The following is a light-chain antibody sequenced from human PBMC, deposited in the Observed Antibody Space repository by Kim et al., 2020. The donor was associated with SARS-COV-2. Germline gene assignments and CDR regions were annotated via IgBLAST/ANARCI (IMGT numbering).Light chain of an antibody. V-gene: IGKV1-39*01. CDR3: QQSDSQPYT. J-gene: IGKJ2*01. CDR2: AAS. CDR1: QSISNH. Sequence: DIQMTQSPFSLSASVGDRVTITCRASQSISNHLNWYQHKAGKAPKLLIYAASSLQTGIPSRFSGSGSGTDFTLSISNLQPEDIAAYFCQQSDSQPYTFGQGTKLEIK.